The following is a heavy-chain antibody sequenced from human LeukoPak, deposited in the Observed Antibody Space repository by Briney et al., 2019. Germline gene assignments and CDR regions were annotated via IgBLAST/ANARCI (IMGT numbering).Heavy chain of an antibody. V-gene: IGHV1-46*01. CDR1: GYTFTSYY. J-gene: IGHJ6*03. D-gene: IGHD6-25*01. Sequence: ASVKVSCKASGYTFTSYYMHWVRQAPGQGLEWMGIINPSGGSTSYAQKFQGRVTMTRDTSTSTVYMELSSLRSEDTAVYYCARGKRLGGYYYYYMGVWGKGTTVTISS. CDR3: ARGKRLGGYYYYYMGV. CDR2: INPSGGST.